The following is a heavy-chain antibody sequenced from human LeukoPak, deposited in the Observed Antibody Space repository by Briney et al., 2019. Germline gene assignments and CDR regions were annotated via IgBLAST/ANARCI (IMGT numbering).Heavy chain of an antibody. CDR1: GGSISSYY. CDR3: ARGGKATVVTM. Sequence: SETLSLTCTVSGGSISSYYWTWIRQPAGKGLEWIGRIYTTGSTNYNPSLNSRVTMSVDTSKKQFSLKLSSVTAADTAVYYCARGGKATVVTMWGQGILVTVSS. CDR2: IYTTGST. J-gene: IGHJ4*02. D-gene: IGHD4-23*01. V-gene: IGHV4-4*07.